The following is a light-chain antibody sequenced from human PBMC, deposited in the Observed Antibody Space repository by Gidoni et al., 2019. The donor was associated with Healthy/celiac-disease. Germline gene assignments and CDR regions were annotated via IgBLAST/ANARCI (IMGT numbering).Light chain of an antibody. CDR2: DAS. Sequence: DIQMTQSPSSLSASVGDRVTITCQASQDISNYLNRYQQKPGKAPKLLIYDASNLETGVPSRFSGSGSGTDFTFTISSLQPEDIATYYCQQYDNLPFXGXTKVEIK. CDR3: QQYDNLP. J-gene: IGKJ4*01. V-gene: IGKV1-33*01. CDR1: QDISNY.